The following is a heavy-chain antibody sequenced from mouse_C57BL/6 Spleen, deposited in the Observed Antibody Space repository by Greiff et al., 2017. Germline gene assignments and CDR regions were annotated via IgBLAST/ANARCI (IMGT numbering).Heavy chain of an antibody. D-gene: IGHD4-1*01. CDR3: ARGAGTPLYWYFDV. J-gene: IGHJ1*03. CDR1: GYTFTSYG. Sequence: VKVVESGAELARPGASVKLSCKASGYTFTSYGISWVKQRTGQGLEWIGEIYPRSGNTYYNEKFKGKATLTADKSSSTAYMELRSLTSEDSAVYFCARGAGTPLYWYFDVWGTGTTVTVSS. CDR2: IYPRSGNT. V-gene: IGHV1-81*01.